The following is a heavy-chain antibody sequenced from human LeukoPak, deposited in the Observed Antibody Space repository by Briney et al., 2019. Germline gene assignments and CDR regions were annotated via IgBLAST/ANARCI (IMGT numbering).Heavy chain of an antibody. D-gene: IGHD7-27*01. V-gene: IGHV5-51*01. Sequence: GESLKISCKGSGYSFTTHWVGWVRQMPGNGLEWMGIIYPGDSDTRYSPSFQGQVTISADKSISTAYLQWSSLKASDTAMYYCARRTTWGTAFDYWGQGTLVTVSS. CDR3: ARRTTWGTAFDY. J-gene: IGHJ4*02. CDR1: GYSFTTHW. CDR2: IYPGDSDT.